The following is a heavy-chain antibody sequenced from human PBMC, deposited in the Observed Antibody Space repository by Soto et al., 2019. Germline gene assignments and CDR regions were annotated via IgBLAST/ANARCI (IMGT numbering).Heavy chain of an antibody. CDR2: IYYSGST. CDR3: ARSVFT. Sequence: QVQLQESGPGLVKPSQTLSLTCTVSGGSIGSGGYYWNWIRQHPGKGLEWIGYIYYSGSTYYNPSLNSRVTISVDTSKNQFILKLSSVTAADTAVYYCARSVFTWGQGTLVTVSS. CDR1: GGSIGSGGYY. D-gene: IGHD3-10*02. V-gene: IGHV4-31*03. J-gene: IGHJ5*02.